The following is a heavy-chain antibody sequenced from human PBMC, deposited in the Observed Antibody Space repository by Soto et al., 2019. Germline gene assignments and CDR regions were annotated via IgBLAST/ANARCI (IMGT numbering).Heavy chain of an antibody. J-gene: IGHJ4*02. CDR3: ARGLRGYYFDY. Sequence: EVQLVESGGGLVQPGGSLRLSCAASGFTFSDYSMNWVRQAPGKGLEWVSYISSTSSAIYFVDSVKGRFTISRDNAKNSLNLQMNSLRAEDTAVFSCARGLRGYYFDYWGQGTPVTVSS. CDR1: GFTFSDYS. V-gene: IGHV3-48*01. D-gene: IGHD4-17*01. CDR2: ISSTSSAI.